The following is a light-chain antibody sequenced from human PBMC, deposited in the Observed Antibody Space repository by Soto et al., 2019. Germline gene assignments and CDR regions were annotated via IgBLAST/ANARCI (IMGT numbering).Light chain of an antibody. V-gene: IGKV1-39*01. J-gene: IGKJ2*01. CDR3: QQSYSTPPMYT. CDR2: AAS. Sequence: DIQMTQSPSSLSASVGDRVTITCRASQSISSYLNWYQQKPGKAPKLLIYAASSLQSGVPSRFSGSGSGTDFTLTISSLQPEDFATYYCQQSYSTPPMYTFGKGTKLEIK. CDR1: QSISSY.